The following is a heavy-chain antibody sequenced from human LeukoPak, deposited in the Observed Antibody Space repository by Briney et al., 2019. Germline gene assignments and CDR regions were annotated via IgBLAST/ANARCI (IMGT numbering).Heavy chain of an antibody. CDR1: GYTFTDYH. Sequence: ASVKVSCKTSGYTFTDYHIHWVRQAPGQGLEWVGWINPNSGETNSAQKFQGRVTMTGDTSISTAYMELRRVTSDDTAVYYCARDRDYSNTERGFDYWGQGTLVTVSS. D-gene: IGHD4-11*01. CDR2: INPNSGET. J-gene: IGHJ4*02. CDR3: ARDRDYSNTERGFDY. V-gene: IGHV1-2*02.